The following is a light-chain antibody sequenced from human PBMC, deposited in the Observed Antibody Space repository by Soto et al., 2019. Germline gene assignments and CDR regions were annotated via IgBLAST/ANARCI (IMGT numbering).Light chain of an antibody. V-gene: IGKV1-5*03. CDR2: KAS. CDR3: QQYNNWPIT. Sequence: DIQMSQSPSTLSGSGGDRVTMTCRARQTIRSWLAWYQQKPGKAPKLLIYKASTLKSGVPSRFSGSGSGTEFTLTISSLQSEDFAVYYCQQYNNWPITFGQRTLLEVK. J-gene: IGKJ5*01. CDR1: QTIRSW.